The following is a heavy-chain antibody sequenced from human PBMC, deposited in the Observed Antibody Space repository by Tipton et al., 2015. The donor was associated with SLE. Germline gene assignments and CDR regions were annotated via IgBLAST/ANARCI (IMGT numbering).Heavy chain of an antibody. D-gene: IGHD2-8*01. CDR2: RYNTGRT. V-gene: IGHV4-59*08. CDR3: VRHRGYFTVSDYIDY. CDR1: GASISSYH. Sequence: TLSLTCTVSGASISSYHWSWVRQPPGKGLEWIGYRYNTGRTDFNPSLRSRATTSIDTSKDQFSLILTSVTAADTAVYYCVRHRGYFTVSDYIDYWGQGTLITVSS. J-gene: IGHJ4*02.